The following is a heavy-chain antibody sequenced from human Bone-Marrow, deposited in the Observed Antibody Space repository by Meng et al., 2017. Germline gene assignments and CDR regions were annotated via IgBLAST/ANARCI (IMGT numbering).Heavy chain of an antibody. V-gene: IGHV5-51*01. CDR2: IYPGDSDT. Sequence: KVSCKGSGYSFTSYWIGWVRQMPGKGLEWMGIIYPGDSDTRYSPSFQGQVTISADKSISTAYLQWSSLKASDPAMYYCARLGAGIAAAGTTPPPFDYWGQGTLVTVSS. D-gene: IGHD6-13*01. J-gene: IGHJ4*02. CDR1: GYSFTSYW. CDR3: ARLGAGIAAAGTTPPPFDY.